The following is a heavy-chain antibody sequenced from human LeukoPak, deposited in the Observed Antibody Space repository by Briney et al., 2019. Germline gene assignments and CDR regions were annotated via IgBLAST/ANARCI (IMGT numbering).Heavy chain of an antibody. CDR1: GGSFNGYY. V-gene: IGHV4-34*01. J-gene: IGHJ4*02. CDR2: INHSGST. D-gene: IGHD5-18*01. Sequence: PSETLSLTCAVYGGSFNGYYWSWIRQPPGKGLEWIGEINHSGSTNYNPSLKSRVTISVDTSKNQFSLKLSSVTAADTAVYYCARLYPPVDTAMVTVYWGQGTLVTVSS. CDR3: ARLYPPVDTAMVTVY.